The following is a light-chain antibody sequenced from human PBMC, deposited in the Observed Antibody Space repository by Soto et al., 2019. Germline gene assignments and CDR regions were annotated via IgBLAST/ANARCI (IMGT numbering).Light chain of an antibody. J-gene: IGKJ5*01. V-gene: IGKV3-20*01. CDR2: GAS. CDR1: QSVSNNY. Sequence: EIVLTQSPGTLSLSPGERATLSCRASQSVSNNYLAWYQQKPGQAPRLLIYGASTRATGIPARFSGSASGTDFTLTISRLEPEDFAVYFCQQYSDLPMTFGQGTRREIK. CDR3: QQYSDLPMT.